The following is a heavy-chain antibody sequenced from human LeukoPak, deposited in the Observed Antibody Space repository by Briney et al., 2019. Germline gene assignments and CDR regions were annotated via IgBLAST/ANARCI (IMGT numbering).Heavy chain of an antibody. D-gene: IGHD3-10*01. Sequence: PSETLSLTCNVSGGSISSGRYYWSWIRQPAGKGLEWIGRIYTRGSTNYNPSLKSRVTMSVDTSKNQFSLKLSSVTAADTAIYYCARDAKYYYGSRTYFFFEYWGQGTLLSVSS. CDR3: ARDAKYYYGSRTYFFFEY. CDR1: GGSISSGRYY. CDR2: IYTRGST. V-gene: IGHV4-61*02. J-gene: IGHJ4*02.